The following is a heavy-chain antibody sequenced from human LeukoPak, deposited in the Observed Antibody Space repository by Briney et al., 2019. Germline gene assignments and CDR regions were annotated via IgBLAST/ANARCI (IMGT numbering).Heavy chain of an antibody. J-gene: IGHJ5*02. CDR3: ATKQWLAPPPGS. CDR1: GFTFSKYW. D-gene: IGHD6-19*01. V-gene: IGHV3-74*01. Sequence: GGSLRLSCAASGFTFSKYWMLWVRQAPGKGLESVSRINTDGAVTTYADSVKGRFTVSRDNGDNTMFLQMNSVRDEDTAVYYCATKQWLAPPPGSWGQGTPVTVSS. CDR2: INTDGAVT.